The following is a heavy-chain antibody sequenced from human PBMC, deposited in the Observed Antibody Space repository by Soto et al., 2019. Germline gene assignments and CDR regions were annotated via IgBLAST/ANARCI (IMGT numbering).Heavy chain of an antibody. V-gene: IGHV3-7*03. D-gene: IGHD6-6*01. CDR3: AREGYSSSPGAPYYYYGMDV. Sequence: GGSLRLSCAASGFTFSSYWMSWVRQAPGKGLEWVANIKQDGSEKYYVDSVKGRFTISRDNAKNSLYLQMNSLRAEDTAVYYCAREGYSSSPGAPYYYYGMDVWGQGTTVTVSS. J-gene: IGHJ6*02. CDR1: GFTFSSYW. CDR2: IKQDGSEK.